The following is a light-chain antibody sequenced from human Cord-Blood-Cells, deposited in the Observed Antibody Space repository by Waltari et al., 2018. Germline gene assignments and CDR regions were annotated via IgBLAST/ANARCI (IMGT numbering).Light chain of an antibody. CDR3: QQYDNLPLT. CDR1: QDISNY. CDR2: DAY. V-gene: IGKV1-33*01. J-gene: IGKJ4*01. Sequence: DIHITQSPSSLSASVADRVTITGQASQDISNYLNWYQQKPGKAPKLLIYDAYNMETGVPSRFSGSGSGTDFTFTISSPQPEDIATYDCQQYDNLPLTFGGGTKVEIK.